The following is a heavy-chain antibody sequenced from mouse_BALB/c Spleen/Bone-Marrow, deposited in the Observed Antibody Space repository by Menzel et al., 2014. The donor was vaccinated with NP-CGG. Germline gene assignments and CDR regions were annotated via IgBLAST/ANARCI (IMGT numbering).Heavy chain of an antibody. J-gene: IGHJ2*01. CDR3: ARDMGGLLFDY. V-gene: IGHV7-3*02. D-gene: IGHD2-3*01. CDR1: GFTFTDYY. CDR2: IRNKANGYTT. Sequence: EVQRVESGGGLVQPGGSLILSCATSGFTFTDYYMNWVRQPPGKALEWLGFIRNKANGYTTEYSASVKGRFTISRDNSQSILYLQMNTLRAEDSATYYCARDMGGLLFDYWGQGTTLAVSS.